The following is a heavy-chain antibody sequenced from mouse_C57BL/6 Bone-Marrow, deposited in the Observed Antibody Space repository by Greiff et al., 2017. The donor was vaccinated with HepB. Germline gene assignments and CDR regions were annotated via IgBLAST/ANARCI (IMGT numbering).Heavy chain of an antibody. J-gene: IGHJ1*03. D-gene: IGHD1-1*01. Sequence: QVQLQQSGAELVRPGTSVKVSCKASGYAFTNYLIEWVKQRPGQGLEWIGVINPGSGGTNYNEKFKGKATLTADKSSSTAYMQLSSLTSEDSAVYVCARFPYYYGSSYWYFDVWGTGTTVTVSS. V-gene: IGHV1-54*01. CDR1: GYAFTNYL. CDR3: ARFPYYYGSSYWYFDV. CDR2: INPGSGGT.